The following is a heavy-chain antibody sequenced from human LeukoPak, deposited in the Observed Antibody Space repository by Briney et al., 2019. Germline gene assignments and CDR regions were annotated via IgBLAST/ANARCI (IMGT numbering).Heavy chain of an antibody. CDR1: GFTFSSYE. CDR3: ARPYYYGSGSPDY. V-gene: IGHV3-48*03. D-gene: IGHD3-10*01. Sequence: GGSLRLSCAASGFTFSSYEMNWVRQAPGKGLEWVSYISSSGSTIYYADSVRGRFTISRDNAKNSLYLQMNSLRAEDTAVYYCARPYYYGSGSPDYWGQGTLVTVSS. J-gene: IGHJ4*02. CDR2: ISSSGSTI.